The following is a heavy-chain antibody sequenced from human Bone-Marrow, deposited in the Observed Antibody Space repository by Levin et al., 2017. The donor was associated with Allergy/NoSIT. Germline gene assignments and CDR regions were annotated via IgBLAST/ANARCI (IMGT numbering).Heavy chain of an antibody. CDR3: ASTYSGSYLFDY. D-gene: IGHD1-26*01. CDR1: GFTFSSYG. V-gene: IGHV3-33*01. Sequence: GESLKISCAASGFTFSSYGMHWVRQAPGKGLEWVAVIWYDGSNKYYAESVKGRFTVSRDNSKNTLYLQMNSLRAEDTAVYYCASTYSGSYLFDYWGQGTLVTVSS. J-gene: IGHJ4*02. CDR2: IWYDGSNK.